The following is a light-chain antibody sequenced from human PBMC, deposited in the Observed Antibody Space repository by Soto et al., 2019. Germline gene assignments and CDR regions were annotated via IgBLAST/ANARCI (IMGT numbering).Light chain of an antibody. Sequence: AIRMTQSPSSFSASTGDRVTITCRASQGISSYLAWYQQKPGKAPKLLIYAASTLQSGVPSRFSGSGSGTDFTLTISCLQSEDFATYYWQQYYSYPRPFGQGTKVEIK. CDR2: AAS. J-gene: IGKJ1*01. CDR3: QQYYSYPRP. CDR1: QGISSY. V-gene: IGKV1-8*01.